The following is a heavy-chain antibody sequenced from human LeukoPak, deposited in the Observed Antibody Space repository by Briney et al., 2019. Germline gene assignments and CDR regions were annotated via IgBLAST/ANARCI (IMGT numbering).Heavy chain of an antibody. CDR3: AKFLPTHIVVANYYFDY. Sequence: TGGSLRLSSAASGFTFSSDAMSWVRQAPGEGLEWVSAISVSGGSTYYADSVKGRFTISRDNSKNTLYLQMNSLRAEDTAVYYCAKFLPTHIVVANYYFDYWGQGTLVTVSS. CDR2: ISVSGGST. V-gene: IGHV3-23*01. J-gene: IGHJ4*02. CDR1: GFTFSSDA. D-gene: IGHD2-21*01.